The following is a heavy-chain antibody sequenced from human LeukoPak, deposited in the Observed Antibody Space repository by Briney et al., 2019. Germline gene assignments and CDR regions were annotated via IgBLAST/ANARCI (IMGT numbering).Heavy chain of an antibody. CDR1: GFTFSSYA. CDR2: ISGSGGGT. Sequence: PGGSLRLSCAPSGFTFSSYAMSWVRQAPGKGLEWVSIISGSGGGTYYADSVKGRFTISRDNSKNTLYLQMNSLRAEDTAVYYCASCSLSSYDHAFEIWGQGAMVTVSS. V-gene: IGHV3-23*01. CDR3: ASCSLSSYDHAFEI. D-gene: IGHD5-12*01. J-gene: IGHJ3*02.